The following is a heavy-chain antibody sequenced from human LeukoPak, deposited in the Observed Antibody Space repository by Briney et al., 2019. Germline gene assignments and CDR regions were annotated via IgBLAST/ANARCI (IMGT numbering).Heavy chain of an antibody. Sequence: SETLSLTCIVSGGSISNGDYYWSWIRQHPGKGLEWMGYIHYSGITYCNPSLKSRVTISVDTSKNQFSLKLSSVTAADTAVYYCASQRVGGFFDYWGQGTLVTVSS. CDR2: IHYSGIT. V-gene: IGHV4-31*03. CDR3: ASQRVGGFFDY. D-gene: IGHD3-10*01. J-gene: IGHJ4*02. CDR1: GGSISNGDYY.